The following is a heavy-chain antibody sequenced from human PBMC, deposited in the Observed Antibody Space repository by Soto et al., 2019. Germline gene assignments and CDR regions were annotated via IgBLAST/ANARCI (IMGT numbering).Heavy chain of an antibody. CDR2: MNPNNTNT. V-gene: IGHV1-8*01. CDR3: ARRFSPEVRGGYVY. CDR1: GYTFTSYD. Sequence: QVQLVQSGAEVKKPGASVKVSCQASGYTFTSYDINWVRQATGQGLEWMGWMNPNNTNTGYAQKFQGRLTMTRNTAMGTAYMELSRLTSEDTAVYYCARRFSPEVRGGYVYWGQGTLVTVSS. D-gene: IGHD3-10*01. J-gene: IGHJ4*02.